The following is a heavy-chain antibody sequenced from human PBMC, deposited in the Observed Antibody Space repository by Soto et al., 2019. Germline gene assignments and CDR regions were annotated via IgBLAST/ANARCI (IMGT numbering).Heavy chain of an antibody. CDR3: ARGGRRSPGMDV. CDR2: IYYSGST. Sequence: QVQLQESGPGLVKPSQILSLTCTVPGGSISSGGYYWSWIRQHPGKGLEWIGYIYYSGSTYYNPPLKSRFTTSVGTSKNQFSLKLSSVTAADTAVYYCARGGRRSPGMDVWGQGTTVTVSS. CDR1: GGSISSGGYY. V-gene: IGHV4-31*03. J-gene: IGHJ6*02.